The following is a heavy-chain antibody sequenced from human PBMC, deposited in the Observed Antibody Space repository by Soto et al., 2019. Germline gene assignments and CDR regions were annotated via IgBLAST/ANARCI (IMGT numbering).Heavy chain of an antibody. V-gene: IGHV3-30-3*01. CDR2: ISYDGSNK. CDR1: GFTFSTYA. J-gene: IGHJ4*02. CDR3: ASGTGYSSGLE. D-gene: IGHD6-19*01. Sequence: QVQVVESGGGVVQPGRSLRLSCAASGFTFSTYAMHWVRQAPGKGLEWVAVISYDGSNKYYADSVKGRFTISRDNSKNTLYLQMNSLRAEDTAVYYCASGTGYSSGLEWGQGTLVTVSS.